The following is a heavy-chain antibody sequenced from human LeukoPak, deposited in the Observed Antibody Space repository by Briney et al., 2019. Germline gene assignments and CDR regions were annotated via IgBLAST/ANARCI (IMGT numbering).Heavy chain of an antibody. D-gene: IGHD2-21*01. CDR3: ARGVVIAPQTFDY. V-gene: IGHV4-59*01. CDR2: IYYSGST. CDR1: GESISGFY. J-gene: IGHJ4*02. Sequence: SETLSLTCTVSGESISGFYWTWIRQPPGKGLEWIGYIYYSGSTNYNPSLKSRVTISVDTSKNQFSLKLSSVTAADTAVYYCARGVVIAPQTFDYWGQGTLVTVSS.